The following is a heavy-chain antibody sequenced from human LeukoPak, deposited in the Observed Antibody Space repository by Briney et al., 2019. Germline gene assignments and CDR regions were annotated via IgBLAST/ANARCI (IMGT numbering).Heavy chain of an antibody. J-gene: IGHJ5*02. CDR3: AKGVGATGFDP. CDR1: GFTFSDYY. CDR2: ISASGGGT. D-gene: IGHD1-26*01. V-gene: IGHV3-23*01. Sequence: PGGSLRLSCAASGFTFSDYYMSWVRQAPGKGLEWVSGISASGGGTYYADSVKGRFTISRDNSKNTLDLQMNSLRGEDTAVYYCAKGVGATGFDPWGQGTLVTVSS.